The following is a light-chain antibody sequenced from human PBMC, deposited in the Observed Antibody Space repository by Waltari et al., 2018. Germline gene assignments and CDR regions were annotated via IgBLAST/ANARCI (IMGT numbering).Light chain of an antibody. CDR2: DAS. CDR3: QHRSNWPPFT. V-gene: IGKV3-11*01. CDR1: QGVGRH. J-gene: IGKJ3*01. Sequence: IVLTQSPATLSLSPRELATLSCRASQGVGRHLAWYQQKPGQTPRLLIYDASSRATGIPARFSGSGSGTDFTLTINSLEPEDFAVYYCQHRSNWPPFTFGPGTKVDIK.